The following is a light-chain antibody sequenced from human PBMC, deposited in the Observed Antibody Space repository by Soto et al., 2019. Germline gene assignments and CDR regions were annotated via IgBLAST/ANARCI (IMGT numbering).Light chain of an antibody. V-gene: IGKV3-11*01. J-gene: IGKJ3*01. Sequence: EIVLTQSPATLSLSPGERATLSCRASQSVSSYLAWYQQKPGQAPRVLIYDASNRATGIPARFRGSGSGTEFTLTSSSREPEEFAVYYWQQRRNWGPFTLGHGTKVYIK. CDR3: QQRRNWGPFT. CDR1: QSVSSY. CDR2: DAS.